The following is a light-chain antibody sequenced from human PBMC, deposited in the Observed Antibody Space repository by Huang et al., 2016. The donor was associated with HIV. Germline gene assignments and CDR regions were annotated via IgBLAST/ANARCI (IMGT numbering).Light chain of an antibody. J-gene: IGKJ2*03. CDR1: QRVGSN. Sequence: EIVMTQSPATLSVSPGERATLSCRASQRVGSNLAWYQQKPGQAPSLLIYGASTRATAIPARFSGSGSGTEFTLTISSLQSEDFAVYYCQQYNNWPMYSFGQGTKLEIK. CDR3: QQYNNWPMYS. CDR2: GAS. V-gene: IGKV3-15*01.